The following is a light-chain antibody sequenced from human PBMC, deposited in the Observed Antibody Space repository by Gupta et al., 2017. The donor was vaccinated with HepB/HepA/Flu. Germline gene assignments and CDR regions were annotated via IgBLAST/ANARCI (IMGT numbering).Light chain of an antibody. V-gene: IGKV3-15*01. CDR3: QQYINWPLT. CDR1: QSVSDN. Sequence: EIVMTQSPATLSVSPGERVTLSCRASQSVSDNLAWYQQKSGQAPRLLFYRASTRATDIPARFSGSGSGTEFTLTISSLQSEDFAVYYCQQYINWPLTFGPGTKVDIK. CDR2: RAS. J-gene: IGKJ3*01.